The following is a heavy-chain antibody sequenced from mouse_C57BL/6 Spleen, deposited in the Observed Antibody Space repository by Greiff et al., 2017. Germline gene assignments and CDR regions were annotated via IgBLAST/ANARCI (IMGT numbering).Heavy chain of an antibody. Sequence: QVQLQQPGAELVRPGSSVKLSCKASGYTFTSYWMHWVKQRPIQGLEWIGNIDPSDSETHYNQKFKDKATLTVDKSSSTAYMQLSSLTSEDSAVYYCARGHYYGSSYPYYAMDYWGQGTSVTVSS. V-gene: IGHV1-52*01. CDR3: ARGHYYGSSYPYYAMDY. J-gene: IGHJ4*01. CDR2: IDPSDSET. CDR1: GYTFTSYW. D-gene: IGHD1-1*01.